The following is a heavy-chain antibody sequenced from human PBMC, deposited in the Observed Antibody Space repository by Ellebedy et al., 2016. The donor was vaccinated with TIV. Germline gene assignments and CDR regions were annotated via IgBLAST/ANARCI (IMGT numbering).Heavy chain of an antibody. D-gene: IGHD2-15*01. CDR2: VDTGGRT. V-gene: IGHV3-23*01. CDR1: GFTFSDYA. Sequence: PGESLRLSCAASGFTFSDYAMTWVRQAPGRGPEWVSTVDTGGRTWYADSVKGQFTISRDNFKTTVYLQMNSLRAEDTALYYCARVYCSGATCPAAFDIWGQGTMVTVSS. CDR3: ARVYCSGATCPAAFDI. J-gene: IGHJ3*02.